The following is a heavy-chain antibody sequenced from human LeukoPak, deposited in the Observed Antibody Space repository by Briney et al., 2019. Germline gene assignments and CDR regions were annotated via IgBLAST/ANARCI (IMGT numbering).Heavy chain of an antibody. CDR3: ARGRVSSSTWHSTYYSYFYMDV. D-gene: IGHD4-11*01. CDR1: GGSISSYY. Sequence: SETLSLTCTVSGGSISSYYWTWIRQPPGKGLEWIGYIDHTGTTNYNPSLNSRVTISRDTSKNHFSLQLSSVTAADTAVYFCARGRVSSSTWHSTYYSYFYMDVWGKGTTVTVSS. V-gene: IGHV4-59*01. CDR2: IDHTGTT. J-gene: IGHJ6*03.